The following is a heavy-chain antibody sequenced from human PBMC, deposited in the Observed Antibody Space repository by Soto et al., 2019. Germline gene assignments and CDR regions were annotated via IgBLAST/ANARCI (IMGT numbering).Heavy chain of an antibody. CDR1: GFTFKSYV. J-gene: IGHJ4*02. CDR2: ISSSGGST. Sequence: GGSLRLSCAVSGFTFKSYVMSWVRQAPGKGLECVSSISSSGGSTYYADSVKGRFTISRDNSQNTLYLQMNSLRAEDTAVYYCAKGRTKWFQFDYWGQGTLVTVSS. CDR3: AKGRTKWFQFDY. D-gene: IGHD3-22*01. V-gene: IGHV3-23*01.